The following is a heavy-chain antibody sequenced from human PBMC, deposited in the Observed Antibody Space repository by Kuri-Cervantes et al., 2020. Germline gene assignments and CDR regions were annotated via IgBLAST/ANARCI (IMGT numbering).Heavy chain of an antibody. CDR1: GYTFTSYG. D-gene: IGHD2-15*01. V-gene: IGHV1-69*13. Sequence: SVKVSCKASGYTFTSYGISWVRQAPGQGLEWMGGIIPIFGTANYAQKFQGRVTITADESTSTAYMELSSLRSEDTAMYYCARGNGVVAATRGFQLDYWGQGTLVTVSS. J-gene: IGHJ4*02. CDR3: ARGNGVVAATRGFQLDY. CDR2: IIPIFGTA.